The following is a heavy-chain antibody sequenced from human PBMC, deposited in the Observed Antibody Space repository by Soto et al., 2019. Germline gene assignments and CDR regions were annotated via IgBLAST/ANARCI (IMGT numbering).Heavy chain of an antibody. Sequence: EVQLLESGGGLVQPGGSLILSCAASGFPFSTSGILWLRQPPGEGLEWVSAMGPTANTNYRDSVKGRFTISRDNSRNTVLLQMSALRTDDTALYYCAIARHCSSAACPAAEWGQGTLITVSS. D-gene: IGHD2-2*01. CDR3: AIARHCSSAACPAAE. CDR1: GFPFSTSG. V-gene: IGHV3-23*05. CDR2: MGPTANT. J-gene: IGHJ4*02.